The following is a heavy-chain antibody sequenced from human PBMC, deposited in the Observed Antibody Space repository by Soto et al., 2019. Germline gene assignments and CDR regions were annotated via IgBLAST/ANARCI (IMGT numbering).Heavy chain of an antibody. Sequence: EVQLVESGGGLVKPGGSLRLSCAASGFSFTSAWMNWVRQIPGKGLEWVGRIKTNIDGGATDYSAPVKGRFTISRDDSKDTVYPQMNSLKTEDTAVYYCTTGRGGSTYVPGAYWGQGALVTVSS. J-gene: IGHJ4*02. CDR1: GFSFTSAW. CDR2: IKTNIDGGAT. V-gene: IGHV3-15*07. D-gene: IGHD2-2*01. CDR3: TTGRGGSTYVPGAY.